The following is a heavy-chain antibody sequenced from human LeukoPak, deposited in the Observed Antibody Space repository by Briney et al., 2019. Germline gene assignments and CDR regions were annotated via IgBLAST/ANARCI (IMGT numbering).Heavy chain of an antibody. D-gene: IGHD5-24*01. V-gene: IGHV3-23*01. CDR2: ISSSGSGGNT. J-gene: IGHJ4*02. CDR1: GFTFSSYA. Sequence: GGSLRLSCAASGFTFSSYAMSWARQAPGKGLEWVSGISSSGSGGNTYYADSVKGRFTISRDSSKNTLFLQMNTLGAEDTAVYYCARGAGYNYPYYFDYWGQGTLVTVSS. CDR3: ARGAGYNYPYYFDY.